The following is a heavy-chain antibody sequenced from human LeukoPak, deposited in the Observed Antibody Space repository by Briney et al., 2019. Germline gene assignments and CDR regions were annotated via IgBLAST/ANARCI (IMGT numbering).Heavy chain of an antibody. J-gene: IGHJ4*02. D-gene: IGHD2/OR15-2a*01. Sequence: GGSLRLSCAASGFTFSSYAMSWVRQAPGKGLEWVSSMTGSGRRTYYADSVKGRFTISRDNSKNTLYLQMSSLRAEDTAVYYCAKEGRSIVDYWGQGTLVTVSS. V-gene: IGHV3-23*01. CDR3: AKEGRSIVDY. CDR2: MTGSGRRT. CDR1: GFTFSSYA.